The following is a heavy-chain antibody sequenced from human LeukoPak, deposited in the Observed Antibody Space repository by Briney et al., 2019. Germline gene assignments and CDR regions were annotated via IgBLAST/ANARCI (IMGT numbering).Heavy chain of an antibody. V-gene: IGHV4-59*08. CDR3: ARHLGGYYYYGMDV. J-gene: IGHJ6*02. CDR1: GGSISSYY. Sequence: PSETLSLTCAVYGGSISSYYWSWIRQPPGKGLEWIGYIYYSGSTNYNPSLKSRVTISVDTSKNQFSLKLSSVTAADTAVYYCARHLGGYYYYGMDVWGQGTTVTVSS. CDR2: IYYSGST. D-gene: IGHD2-15*01.